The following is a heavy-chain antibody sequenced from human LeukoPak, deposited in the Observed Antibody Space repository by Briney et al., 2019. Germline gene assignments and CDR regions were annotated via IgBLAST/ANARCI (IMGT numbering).Heavy chain of an antibody. Sequence: SETLSLTCTVPGPSISSYYWSWLRQPPGKGLEWIGYIYYSGSTNFNPSLKSRVTISVDTSKNQFSLKLSSVTAADTAVYYCAVAGLSGIDYWGQGTLVTVSS. CDR1: GPSISSYY. CDR3: AVAGLSGIDY. D-gene: IGHD6-19*01. CDR2: IYYSGST. V-gene: IGHV4-59*01. J-gene: IGHJ4*02.